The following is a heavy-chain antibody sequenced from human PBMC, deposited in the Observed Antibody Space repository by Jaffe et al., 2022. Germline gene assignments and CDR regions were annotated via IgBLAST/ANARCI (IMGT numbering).Heavy chain of an antibody. Sequence: QVQLVQSGAEVKKPGASVKVSCKASGYTFTSYAMHWVRQAPGQRLEWMGWINAGNGNTKYSQKFQGRVTITRDTSASTAYMELSSLRSEDTAVYYCARDEDIWGNWFDPWGQGTLVTVSS. J-gene: IGHJ5*02. V-gene: IGHV1-3*01. CDR1: GYTFTSYA. D-gene: IGHD3-16*01. CDR3: ARDEDIWGNWFDP. CDR2: INAGNGNT.